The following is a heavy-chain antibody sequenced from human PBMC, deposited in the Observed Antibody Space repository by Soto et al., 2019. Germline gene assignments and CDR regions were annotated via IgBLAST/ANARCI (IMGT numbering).Heavy chain of an antibody. J-gene: IGHJ4*02. V-gene: IGHV1-18*01. Sequence: QVHLVQSGAEVKKPGASVKVSCKGSGYDFTTYGITWVRQAPGQGLEWMALISAHDGNTDYAQKLQGRVTVTGDTSQSTQYMELRSLRSDDKAMYYCARGRYGDSWGQGALVTVSS. D-gene: IGHD1-1*01. CDR1: GYDFTTYG. CDR3: ARGRYGDS. CDR2: ISAHDGNT.